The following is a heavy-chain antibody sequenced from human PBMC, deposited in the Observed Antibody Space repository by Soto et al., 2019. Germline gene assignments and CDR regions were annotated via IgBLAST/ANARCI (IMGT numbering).Heavy chain of an antibody. D-gene: IGHD3-22*01. CDR1: GGSFSGYY. CDR3: ARGGNSGYTH. V-gene: IGHV4-34*01. J-gene: IGHJ4*02. Sequence: QVQLQQWGAGLLKPSETLSLTCAVYGGSFSGYYWSWIRQPPGKGLEWIGEINHSGSTNYNPSLKSRVTISVDTSKNQFSLKLSSVTAADTAVYYCARGGNSGYTHWGQGTLVTVSS. CDR2: INHSGST.